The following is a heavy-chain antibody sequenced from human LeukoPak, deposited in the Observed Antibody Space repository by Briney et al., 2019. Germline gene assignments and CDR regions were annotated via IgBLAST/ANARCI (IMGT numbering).Heavy chain of an antibody. J-gene: IGHJ4*02. CDR3: ARGPLGWSDF. Sequence: GGSLRLSCAASGFTFSSYDMHWVRQSTGKGLEWVSAISFAGDTYYADSVKGRFTISRDNAKNSLYLQMNSLRNEDTAVYYCARGPLGWSDFWGQGTLVTVSS. D-gene: IGHD1-26*01. CDR1: GFTFSSYD. CDR2: ISFAGDT. V-gene: IGHV3-13*04.